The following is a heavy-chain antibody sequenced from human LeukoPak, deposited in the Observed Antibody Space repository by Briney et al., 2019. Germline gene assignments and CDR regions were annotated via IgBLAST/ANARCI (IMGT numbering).Heavy chain of an antibody. CDR2: INPNSGGT. D-gene: IGHD6-13*01. V-gene: IGHV1-2*02. CDR1: GYTFTGYY. J-gene: IGHJ4*02. Sequence: ASVKVSCKASGYTFTGYYMHWVRQAPGHRVEWVGWINPNSGGTDYAQKFQGRVTMTRDTSISTAYMELSRLRSDDTAVYYCARVALTAAGTMWANSHSDYWGQGTLVTVSS. CDR3: ARVALTAAGTMWANSHSDY.